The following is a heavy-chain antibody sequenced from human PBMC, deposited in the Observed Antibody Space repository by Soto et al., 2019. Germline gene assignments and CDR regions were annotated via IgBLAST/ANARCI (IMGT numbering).Heavy chain of an antibody. V-gene: IGHV1-2*02. CDR1: GYTFTAYY. Sequence: QVQLVQSGAEVKEPGDSVRVSCEASGYTFTAYYIHWVRQAPGQGLEWMGWINPKFGDTTYAQDFQGRLILTRDMYISTVYMDLSRLTSDDTAIYYCARGKGGNFGLVYWVQGTQVTVSS. CDR3: ARGKGGNFGLVY. CDR2: INPKFGDT. J-gene: IGHJ4*02. D-gene: IGHD2-21*02.